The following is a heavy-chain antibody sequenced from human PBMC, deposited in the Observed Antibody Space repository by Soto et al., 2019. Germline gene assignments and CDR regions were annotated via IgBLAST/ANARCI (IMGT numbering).Heavy chain of an antibody. D-gene: IGHD6-19*01. CDR1: GYSFTSYW. Sequence: EVQLVQSGAEVKKPGESLKISCKGSGYSFTSYWIGWVRQMPGKGLEWMGIIYPGDSDTRYSPSFQGQVTISADKSISTAYLQWSSLKASDTAMYYCARHFFRYSSGWYLDYWGQGTLVTVSS. J-gene: IGHJ4*02. V-gene: IGHV5-51*01. CDR3: ARHFFRYSSGWYLDY. CDR2: IYPGDSDT.